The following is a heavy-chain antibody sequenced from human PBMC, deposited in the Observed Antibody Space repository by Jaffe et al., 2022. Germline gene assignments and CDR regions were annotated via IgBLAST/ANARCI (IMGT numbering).Heavy chain of an antibody. J-gene: IGHJ4*02. V-gene: IGHV3-73*02. Sequence: EVQLVESGGGLVQPGGSLKLSCAASGFTFSGSAMHWVRQASGKGLEWVGRIRSKANSYATAYAASVKGRFTISRDDSKNTAYLQMNSLKTEDTAVYYCTRHVVGYCSSTSCRRGDDYWGQGTLVTVSS. CDR2: IRSKANSYAT. CDR3: TRHVVGYCSSTSCRRGDDY. D-gene: IGHD2-2*01. CDR1: GFTFSGSA.